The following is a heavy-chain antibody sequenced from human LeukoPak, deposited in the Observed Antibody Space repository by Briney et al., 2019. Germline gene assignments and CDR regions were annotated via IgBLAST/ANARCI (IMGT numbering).Heavy chain of an antibody. D-gene: IGHD6-13*01. CDR2: IIPIFGSA. J-gene: IGHJ4*02. CDR1: GGTFSSYA. CDR3: ALNGGVTVAMDPWAAAGIFDY. Sequence: SVKVSCKASGGTFSSYAISWVRQAPGQGLEWMGGIIPIFGSANYAQKFQGRVTITADKSTSTAYMELSSLRSEDTAVYYCALNGGVTVAMDPWAAAGIFDYWGQGTLVTVSS. V-gene: IGHV1-69*06.